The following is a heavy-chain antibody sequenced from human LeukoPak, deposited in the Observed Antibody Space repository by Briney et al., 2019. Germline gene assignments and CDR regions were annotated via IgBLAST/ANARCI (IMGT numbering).Heavy chain of an antibody. Sequence: GRSLRLSCAASGFSFKNCWMHWVRPAPGKGLEGVTRNDNNGNTKYAHSVKGRFTVSRDNAKNTLYLQMNSLRADDTAVYYCVGSSGWPAYWGQGSLVTVSS. CDR3: VGSSGWPAY. V-gene: IGHV3-74*03. J-gene: IGHJ4*02. D-gene: IGHD6-19*01. CDR2: NDNNGNT. CDR1: GFSFKNCW.